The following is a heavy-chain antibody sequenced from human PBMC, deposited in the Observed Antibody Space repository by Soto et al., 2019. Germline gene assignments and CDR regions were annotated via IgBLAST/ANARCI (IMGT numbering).Heavy chain of an antibody. CDR1: GYTFYSHS. CDR2: ISADTINT. V-gene: IGHV1-18*01. CDR3: ARCIQEDYYYGMDV. Sequence: QAQLVQSGAEVKKPGASVKVSCKASGYTFYSHSISWVRQAPGQGLEWMGRISADTINTKYAQKFRGRVTMTTDTSTSTVYMELRNLRSDDTAVYYCARCIQEDYYYGMDVWGQGTTVTVSS. J-gene: IGHJ6*02. D-gene: IGHD5-18*01.